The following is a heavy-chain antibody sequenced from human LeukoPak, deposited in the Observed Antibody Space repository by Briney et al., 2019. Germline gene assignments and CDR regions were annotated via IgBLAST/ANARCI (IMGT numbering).Heavy chain of an antibody. CDR1: GYSFSSYW. J-gene: IGHJ4*02. CDR2: IDLSDSYT. Sequence: GESLKISCQGSGYSFSSYWITWVRQMPGKGLEWMGRIDLSDSYTSYSPPFQGHVTISADKSISTAYLQWSSLKASDTAMYYCARHRRKWELPDYWGQGTLVTVSS. CDR3: ARHRRKWELPDY. D-gene: IGHD1-26*01. V-gene: IGHV5-10-1*01.